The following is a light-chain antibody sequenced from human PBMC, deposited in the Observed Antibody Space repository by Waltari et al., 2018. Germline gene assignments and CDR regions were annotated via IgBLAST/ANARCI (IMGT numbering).Light chain of an antibody. CDR3: AAWDDSLSGRV. CDR1: SSNIGSNY. Sequence: QSVLTQPPSASGTPGQRVPISCSGSSSNIGSNYVSWYQQLPGTAPKLLIYRNNPRPSGVPARFSGSKAGTSASLAISGLRSEDEADYYCAAWDDSLSGRVFGGGTKLTVL. J-gene: IGLJ3*02. V-gene: IGLV1-47*01. CDR2: RNN.